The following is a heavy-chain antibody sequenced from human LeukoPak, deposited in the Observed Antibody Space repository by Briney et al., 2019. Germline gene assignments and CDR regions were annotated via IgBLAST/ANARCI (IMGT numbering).Heavy chain of an antibody. J-gene: IGHJ6*03. D-gene: IGHD6-13*01. Sequence: GRSLRLSCAASGFTFSSYAMHWVRQAPGKGLEWVAVISYDGSNKYYADSVKGRFTISRDNSKNTLYLQMNSLRAEDTAVYYCARDAGPNTQKIAAAGVYYYYMDVWGKGTTVTVSS. CDR2: ISYDGSNK. CDR3: ARDAGPNTQKIAAAGVYYYYMDV. V-gene: IGHV3-30*04. CDR1: GFTFSSYA.